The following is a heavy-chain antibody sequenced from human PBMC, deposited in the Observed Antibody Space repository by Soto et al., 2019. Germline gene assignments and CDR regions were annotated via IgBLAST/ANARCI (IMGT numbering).Heavy chain of an antibody. V-gene: IGHV4-39*01. CDR3: SRRAPEGFDP. J-gene: IGHJ5*02. CDR1: GGSFGSSAYY. Sequence: SETLSLTCTVSGGSFGSSAYYWGWIRRAPGKGLEWIGSINSSGSTFSNPSLKSRVTLSVDTSKNQFSLKLTSVTAADTALYYCSRRAPEGFDPWGQGTLVTVS. CDR2: INSSGST.